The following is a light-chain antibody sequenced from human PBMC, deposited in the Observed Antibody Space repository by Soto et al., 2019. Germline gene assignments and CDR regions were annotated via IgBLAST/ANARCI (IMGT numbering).Light chain of an antibody. CDR3: RQYGSSTRT. Sequence: EIVMTQSPATLSMSTGERATLSCWASQTIRRSLAWYQQKRGQAPRLXIYGASNRETGIPERFSGSGAGTEFSRTISRLEAEDFEVDDCRQYGSSTRTFGQGTKVDIK. J-gene: IGKJ1*01. CDR1: QTIRRS. V-gene: IGKV3-20*01. CDR2: GAS.